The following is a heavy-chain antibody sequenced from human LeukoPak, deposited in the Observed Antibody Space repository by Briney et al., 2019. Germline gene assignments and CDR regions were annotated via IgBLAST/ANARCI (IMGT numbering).Heavy chain of an antibody. D-gene: IGHD5-18*01. V-gene: IGHV3-23*01. CDR3: AKGLAWIQLWLRGLDY. Sequence: GSLRLSCAASGFTFSSYAMSWVRQAPGKGLEWVSAISGSGGSTYYADSVKGRFTISRDNSKNTLYLQMNSLRAEDTAVYYCAKGLAWIQLWLRGLDYWGQGTLVTVSS. J-gene: IGHJ4*02. CDR2: ISGSGGST. CDR1: GFTFSSYA.